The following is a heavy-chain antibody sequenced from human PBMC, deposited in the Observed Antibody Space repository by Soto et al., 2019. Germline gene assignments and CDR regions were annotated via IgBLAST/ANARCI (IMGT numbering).Heavy chain of an antibody. CDR2: INPSGGST. CDR1: GYTFTSNW. V-gene: IGHV1-46*01. D-gene: IGHD6-13*01. Sequence: GASVKVSCKASGYTFTSNWIHWVRRAPGQGLEWMGIINPSGGSTYYAQKFQGRVTLTRDTSTSTVYMELTSLTSEDTAAYYCARDHSISSSGAWWLDPWGQGTLVTVSS. CDR3: ARDHSISSSGAWWLDP. J-gene: IGHJ5*02.